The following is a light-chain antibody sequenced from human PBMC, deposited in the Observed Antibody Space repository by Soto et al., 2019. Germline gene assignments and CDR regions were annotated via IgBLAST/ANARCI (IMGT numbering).Light chain of an antibody. V-gene: IGKV1-39*01. Sequence: DIQMTQSPSSLSASVGDRVTITCRASQSISSDLNWYQQKPGKAPKLLIYAASSLQSGVQSRFSGSGSGTDFTITISSLQPDEFATYDYKQYNSYSTFGQGTKVEIK. CDR1: QSISSD. CDR2: AAS. CDR3: KQYNSYST. J-gene: IGKJ1*01.